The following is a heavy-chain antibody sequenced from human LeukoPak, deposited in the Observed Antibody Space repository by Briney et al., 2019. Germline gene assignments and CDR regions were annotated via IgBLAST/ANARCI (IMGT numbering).Heavy chain of an antibody. D-gene: IGHD6-6*01. J-gene: IGHJ4*02. CDR2: IHYSGST. CDR3: ARHSTQYNSSHQFDY. CDR1: GGSISSSSYY. Sequence: SETLSLTCTVSGGSISSSSYYWGWIRQPPGKGLEWIGSIHYSGSTYYNPSLKSRVTISVDTSKNQFSLKLSSVTAADTAVYYCARHSTQYNSSHQFDYWGQGTLVTVSS. V-gene: IGHV4-39*01.